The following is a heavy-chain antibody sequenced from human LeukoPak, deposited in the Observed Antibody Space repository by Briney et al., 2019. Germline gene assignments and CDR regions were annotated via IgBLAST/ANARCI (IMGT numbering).Heavy chain of an antibody. V-gene: IGHV3-11*04. CDR1: GFTFSDYY. CDR2: IRSSGSTI. D-gene: IGHD3-22*01. Sequence: GGSLRLSCEVSGFTFSDYYMSWIRQAPGMGLEWLSYIRSSGSTIYYADSVKGRFTISRDHAKSSLHLQMNSLRAEDTAVYYCARGGGRGDYNERYYFDYWGQGTLVTVSS. J-gene: IGHJ4*02. CDR3: ARGGGRGDYNERYYFDY.